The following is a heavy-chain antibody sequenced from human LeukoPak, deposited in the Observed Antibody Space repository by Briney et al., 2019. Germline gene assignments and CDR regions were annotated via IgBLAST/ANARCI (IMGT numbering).Heavy chain of an antibody. Sequence: GGSLRLSCAASGFTFSTYSMNWVRQAPGKGLQWVSLIYIGGDTTSADSVKGRFTISRDISKNTLYLQMNSVTAEDTAVYYCATGRGTWRFEYWGQGTLVTVSS. J-gene: IGHJ4*02. CDR2: IYIGGDT. CDR3: ATGRGTWRFEY. V-gene: IGHV3-66*01. D-gene: IGHD1-1*01. CDR1: GFTFSTYS.